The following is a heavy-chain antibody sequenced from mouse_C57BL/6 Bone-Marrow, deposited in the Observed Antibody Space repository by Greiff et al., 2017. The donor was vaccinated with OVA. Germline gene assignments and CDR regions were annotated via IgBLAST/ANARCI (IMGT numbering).Heavy chain of an antibody. V-gene: IGHV1-81*01. CDR1: GYTFTSYG. CDR3: ARSLYYYGSSYADYFDY. Sequence: VHLVESGAELARPGASVKLSCKASGYTFTSYGISWVKQRTGQGLEWIGEIYPRSGNTYYNEKFKGKATLTADKSSSTAYMELRSLTSEDSAVYFCARSLYYYGSSYADYFDYWGQGTTLTVSS. J-gene: IGHJ2*01. CDR2: IYPRSGNT. D-gene: IGHD1-1*01.